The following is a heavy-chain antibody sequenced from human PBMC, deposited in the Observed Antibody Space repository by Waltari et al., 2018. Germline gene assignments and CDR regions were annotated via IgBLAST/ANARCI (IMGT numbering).Heavy chain of an antibody. CDR1: GYTFTSYA. V-gene: IGHV1-3*01. CDR2: INAGNGNT. Sequence: QVQLVQSGAEVKKPGASVKVSCKASGYTFTSYAMHWVRQAPGQRLEWMGWINAGNGNTKYSQKFQGRVTITRDTSASTAYMELSSLRSEDTAVYYCAREIWANLGAFDYWGQGTLVTVSS. J-gene: IGHJ4*02. CDR3: AREIWANLGAFDY. D-gene: IGHD3-16*01.